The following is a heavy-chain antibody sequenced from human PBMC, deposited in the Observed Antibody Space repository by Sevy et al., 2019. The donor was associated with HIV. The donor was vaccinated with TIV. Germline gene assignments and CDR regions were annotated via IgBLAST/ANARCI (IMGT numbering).Heavy chain of an antibody. V-gene: IGHV3-9*01. CDR3: AKDLNSGTLGWYSLDY. D-gene: IGHD1-1*01. CDR2: ISWNSVHT. Sequence: GGSLRLSCAASGFTFNDYAMHWVRQVPGKGLEWVASISWNSVHTDYEDSVKDRFTISRDNAKNSLYLQISSLRRDDTAFYYCAKDLNSGTLGWYSLDYWGQGTLVTVSS. J-gene: IGHJ4*02. CDR1: GFTFNDYA.